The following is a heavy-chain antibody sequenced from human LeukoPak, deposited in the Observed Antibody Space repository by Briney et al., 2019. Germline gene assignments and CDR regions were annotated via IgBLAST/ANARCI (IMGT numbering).Heavy chain of an antibody. CDR1: GGSISSYY. J-gene: IGHJ5*02. CDR2: IYYSGST. V-gene: IGHV4-59*01. D-gene: IGHD3-10*01. Sequence: SETLSLTCTVSGGSISSYYWSWIRQPPGKGLEWIGYIYYSGSTNYNPSLKSRVTISVDTSKNQFSLKLSSVTAADTAVYYCARGFLSSTPLFYPWGQGTLVTVSS. CDR3: ARGFLSSTPLFYP.